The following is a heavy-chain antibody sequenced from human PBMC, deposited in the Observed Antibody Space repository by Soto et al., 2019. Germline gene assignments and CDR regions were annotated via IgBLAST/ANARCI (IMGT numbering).Heavy chain of an antibody. CDR1: GYTLTELS. V-gene: IGHV1-24*01. CDR2: FDPEDGET. D-gene: IGHD3-22*01. J-gene: IGHJ4*02. CDR3: ATDPFNSYDSIGEGDD. Sequence: ASVKVSCKVSGYTLTELSMHWVRQAPGKGLEWMGGFDPEDGETIYAQKFQGRVTMTEDTYTDTAYTELSSLRSEDPTAEYRATDPFNSYDSIGEGDDWGEGTLVPV.